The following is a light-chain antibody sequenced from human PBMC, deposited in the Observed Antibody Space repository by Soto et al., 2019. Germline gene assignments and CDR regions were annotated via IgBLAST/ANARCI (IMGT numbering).Light chain of an antibody. CDR1: QSVNSN. Sequence: EIVMTQPPATLSVSPGERATLSCRASQSVNSNLAWYQQKPGQAPRLLIYGASTRAPGIPARFSGSGSGTECTLTISSLQSEDFAVYYCQQYNNWPPWTFGQGTKVEIK. J-gene: IGKJ1*01. CDR2: GAS. V-gene: IGKV3-15*01. CDR3: QQYNNWPPWT.